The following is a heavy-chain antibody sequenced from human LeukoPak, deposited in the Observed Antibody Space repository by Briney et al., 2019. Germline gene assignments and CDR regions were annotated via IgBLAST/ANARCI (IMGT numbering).Heavy chain of an antibody. D-gene: IGHD6-6*01. V-gene: IGHV3-74*01. CDR3: VGTIASRGSEY. CDR2: LPPDELGI. CDR1: GFTFTNYW. Sequence: GGSLRLSCAASGFTFTNYWMHWVRQAPGMGLVWVSRLPPDELGIIYADSVRGRFTVSRGNAKNTVYLQMNNLRVDDTAMYYCVGTIASRGSEYWGQGALVTVSS. J-gene: IGHJ4*02.